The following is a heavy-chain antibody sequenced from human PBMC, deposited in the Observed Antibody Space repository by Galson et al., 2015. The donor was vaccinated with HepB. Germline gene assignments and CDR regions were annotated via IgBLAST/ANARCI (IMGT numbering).Heavy chain of an antibody. J-gene: IGHJ4*02. D-gene: IGHD3-16*01. CDR3: AKDSLGDDEFICSFDY. V-gene: IGHV3-23*01. CDR1: GFTFNNYA. Sequence: SLRLSCAASGFTFNNYAMSWVRQTAGKGLEWVAALSISGDDAYYAGSVKGRSTISRDNSKNTLFLQMNSLRAEDTAIYYCAKDSLGDDEFICSFDYWGQGALVTVSS. CDR2: LSISGDDA.